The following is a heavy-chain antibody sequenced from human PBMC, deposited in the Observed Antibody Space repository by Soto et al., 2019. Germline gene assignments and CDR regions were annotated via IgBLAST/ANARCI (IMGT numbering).Heavy chain of an antibody. CDR3: ARVRRDYYYYYGMDV. J-gene: IGHJ6*02. D-gene: IGHD4-17*01. Sequence: ASVKVSCKASGYTFTSYDINWVRQATGQGLEWMGWMNPNSGNTGYAQKFQGRVTMTRNTSISTAYMELSSLRSEDTAVYYCARVRRDYYYYYGMDVWGQGTTVTVSS. CDR1: GYTFTSYD. CDR2: MNPNSGNT. V-gene: IGHV1-8*01.